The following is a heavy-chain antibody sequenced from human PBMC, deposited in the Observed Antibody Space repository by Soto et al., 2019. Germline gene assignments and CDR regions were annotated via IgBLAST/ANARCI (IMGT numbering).Heavy chain of an antibody. V-gene: IGHV3-23*01. CDR1: GFAFSAYA. Sequence: VQLLESGGGLLQPGGSLRLSCAASGFAFSAYAMSWVRQAPGKGLEWVSGISGSGGGTYYADSVKGRFTTSRDNCTNTLDLHVHSLRAEDTAVYYCVIALVNSDYGDCFDFWGQGTLVTVSS. J-gene: IGHJ4*02. D-gene: IGHD4-17*01. CDR2: ISGSGGGT. CDR3: VIALVNSDYGDCFDF.